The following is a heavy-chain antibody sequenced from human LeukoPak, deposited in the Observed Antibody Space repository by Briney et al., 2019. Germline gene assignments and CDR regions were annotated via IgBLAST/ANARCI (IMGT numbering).Heavy chain of an antibody. CDR1: GGSISSSSYY. Sequence: SETLSLTCTVSGGSISSSSYYWGWIRQPPGKGLEWIGSIYYSGSTYYNPSLKSRVTISVDTSKNQFSLKLSSVTAADTAVYYCARRPLRDSSGYSFDYWGQGTLVTVSS. V-gene: IGHV4-39*01. CDR2: IYYSGST. J-gene: IGHJ4*02. CDR3: ARRPLRDSSGYSFDY. D-gene: IGHD3-22*01.